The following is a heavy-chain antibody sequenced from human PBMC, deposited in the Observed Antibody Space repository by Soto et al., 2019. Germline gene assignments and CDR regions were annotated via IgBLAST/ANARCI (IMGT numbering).Heavy chain of an antibody. J-gene: IGHJ4*02. CDR2: IASNTGNT. CDR1: GYTFADYG. V-gene: IGHV1-18*04. Sequence: QVQLIQSGPEVKRPGASVKLSCKASGYTFADYGIIWVRQAPGQGLEWVAWIASNTGNTDYARSLRGGVTVTTDTYTNTAFLDLRSLTSDDTAFYYCAGVDDDIWGPYLSGQYWGQGTLVTVSS. D-gene: IGHD3-16*02. CDR3: AGVDDDIWGPYLSGQY.